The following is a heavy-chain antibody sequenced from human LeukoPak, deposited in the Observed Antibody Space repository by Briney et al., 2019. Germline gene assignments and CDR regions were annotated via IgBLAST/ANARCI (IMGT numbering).Heavy chain of an antibody. J-gene: IGHJ5*02. D-gene: IGHD2-15*01. CDR2: IYTSGST. V-gene: IGHV4-61*02. Sequence: TLSLTCTVSGGSISSGSYYWSWIRQPAGKGLGWIGRIYTSGSTNYNPSLKSRVTISVDTSKNQFSLKLSSVTAADRAVYYCARILAAPYWFDPWGEGTLVSVSS. CDR3: ARILAAPYWFDP. CDR1: GGSISSGSYY.